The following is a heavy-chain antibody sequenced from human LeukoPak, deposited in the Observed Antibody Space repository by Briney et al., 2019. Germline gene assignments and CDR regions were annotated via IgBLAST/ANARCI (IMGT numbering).Heavy chain of an antibody. J-gene: IGHJ6*03. V-gene: IGHV4-38-2*01. Sequence: PSETLSLTCAVSGYSVNNGYYWVWIRQPPGKGLERICSLYHSDSVYYNTALQSRVSMPVDTSKNQFSLKLRFVTAADTAVYYCARQHDSYFYYYVDVWGSGTTVTVSS. CDR2: LYHSDSV. CDR1: GYSVNNGYY. CDR3: ARQHDSYFYYYVDV.